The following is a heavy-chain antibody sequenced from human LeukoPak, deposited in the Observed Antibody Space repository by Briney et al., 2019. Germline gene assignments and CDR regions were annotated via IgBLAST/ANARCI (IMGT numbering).Heavy chain of an antibody. Sequence: GASVKVSCKASGYTFTSYDINWVRQATGQGLEWMGWMNPNSGNTGYAQKFQGRVTMTRNTSISTAYMELSSLRSEDTAVYYCARSYSGYDPLHFDYWGQGTLVTVSS. CDR3: ARSYSGYDPLHFDY. J-gene: IGHJ4*02. V-gene: IGHV1-8*01. CDR1: GYTFTSYD. CDR2: MNPNSGNT. D-gene: IGHD5-12*01.